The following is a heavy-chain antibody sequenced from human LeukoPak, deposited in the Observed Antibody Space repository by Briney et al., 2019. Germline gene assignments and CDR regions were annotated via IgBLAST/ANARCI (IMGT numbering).Heavy chain of an antibody. D-gene: IGHD1-26*01. CDR2: VSGSGGST. CDR1: GFTFSNYA. Sequence: QPGGSLRLSCSVFGFTFSNYAMHWVRQAPGKGLEWVSGVSGSGGSTYYADSVKGRFTISRDNSKNTLSLQMSSLRAEDTAVYYCAKSATVGIKAPFDCWGQGALVTVSS. J-gene: IGHJ4*02. CDR3: AKSATVGIKAPFDC. V-gene: IGHV3-23*01.